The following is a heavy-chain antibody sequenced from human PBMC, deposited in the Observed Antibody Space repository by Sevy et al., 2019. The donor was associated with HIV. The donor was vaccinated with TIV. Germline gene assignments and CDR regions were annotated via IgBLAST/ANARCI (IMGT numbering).Heavy chain of an antibody. CDR1: GFTFSSYG. V-gene: IGHV3-33*08. J-gene: IGHJ4*01. CDR2: IWYDGSNK. CDR3: ARPGGSSSAFDY. Sequence: GWSLRLSCAASGFTFSSYGMHWVRQAPGKGLEWVALIWYDGSNKYYADSVKGRFTISRDNSKNTLYLQMNSLRAGDTAVYYCARPGGSSSAFDYWGQGTLVTVSS. D-gene: IGHD6-6*01.